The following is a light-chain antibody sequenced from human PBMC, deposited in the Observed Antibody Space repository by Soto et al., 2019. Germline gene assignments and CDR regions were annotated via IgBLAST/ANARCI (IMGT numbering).Light chain of an antibody. CDR3: HKYYSTPALT. J-gene: IGKJ4*01. CDR2: WAS. Sequence: DIVMTQSPDSLAVSLGERATINCKSSQSVLYSSNNKNYLAWYQQKPGQPPKLLIYWASTRESGVPDRFSASGSGTDFTLTVSSLQAEDGAVYYCHKYYSTPALTFGGGTKVEIK. CDR1: QSVLYSSNNKNY. V-gene: IGKV4-1*01.